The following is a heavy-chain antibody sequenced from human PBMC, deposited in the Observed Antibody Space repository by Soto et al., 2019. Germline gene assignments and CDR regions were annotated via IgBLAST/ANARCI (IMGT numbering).Heavy chain of an antibody. CDR2: IKQDGSEK. Sequence: LRLSCAASGFTFSSYWMSWVRQAPGKGLEWVANIKQDGSEKYYVDSVKGRFTISRDNAKNSLYLQMKSLRAEDTAVYYCARDPSRWLQATRAFDIWGQGTMVTVSS. D-gene: IGHD5-12*01. CDR1: GFTFSSYW. V-gene: IGHV3-7*01. CDR3: ARDPSRWLQATRAFDI. J-gene: IGHJ3*02.